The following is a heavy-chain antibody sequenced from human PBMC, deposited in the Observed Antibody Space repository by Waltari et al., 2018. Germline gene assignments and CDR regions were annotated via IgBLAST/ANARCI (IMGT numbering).Heavy chain of an antibody. D-gene: IGHD2-8*01. V-gene: IGHV1-18*01. CDR3: ARDIMLIAAYYYYYGMDV. CDR2: ISAYNGNT. Sequence: QVQLVQSGAEVKKPGASVKVSCKASGYTFTSYGISWVRQAPGQGLEWMGWISAYNGNTNYAQKLQGRVTMTTDTSTSTAYMELRSLRSDDTAVYYCARDIMLIAAYYYYYGMDVWGQGTTVTVSS. J-gene: IGHJ6*02. CDR1: GYTFTSYG.